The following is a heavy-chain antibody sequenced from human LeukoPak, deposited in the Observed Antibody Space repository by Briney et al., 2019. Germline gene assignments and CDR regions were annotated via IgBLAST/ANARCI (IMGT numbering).Heavy chain of an antibody. CDR3: AREGASEIPTGDDAFDI. Sequence: ASVKVSCKASGYTFTGYYMHWVRQAPGQGREGMGGINPNSGGTNYAQKLQGRVTMTRDTSISTAYMKLSRLRSDDTAVYYCAREGASEIPTGDDAFDIWGQGTMVTVSS. V-gene: IGHV1-2*02. J-gene: IGHJ3*02. CDR2: INPNSGGT. D-gene: IGHD3-16*01. CDR1: GYTFTGYY.